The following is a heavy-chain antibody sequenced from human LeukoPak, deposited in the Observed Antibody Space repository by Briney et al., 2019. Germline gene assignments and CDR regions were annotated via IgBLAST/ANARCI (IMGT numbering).Heavy chain of an antibody. CDR2: ISVSGENT. Sequence: GGSLRLSCEASGFTFSAYAMTWVRQAPGKGLQWVSTISVSGENTYYADSVKGRFTISRDNAKNSLFLQMNSLRDEDTAVYYCATSYSSGWNLFDYWGQGTLVTVSS. D-gene: IGHD6-19*01. J-gene: IGHJ4*02. CDR1: GFTFSAYA. V-gene: IGHV3-23*01. CDR3: ATSYSSGWNLFDY.